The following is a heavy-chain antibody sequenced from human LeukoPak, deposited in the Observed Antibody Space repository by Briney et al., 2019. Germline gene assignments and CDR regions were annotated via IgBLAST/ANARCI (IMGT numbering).Heavy chain of an antibody. J-gene: IGHJ4*02. Sequence: GGSLRLSCAASGFSFSTYEMNWVRQAPGKGLEWLSYTSKSGSTIHYADSVKGRFTISRDNAKNSLYLQMNSLRAEDTAVYYCARGGATYGVGLYFDNWGQGTLVTVSS. CDR3: ARGGATYGVGLYFDN. D-gene: IGHD1-26*01. CDR1: GFSFSTYE. CDR2: TSKSGSTI. V-gene: IGHV3-48*03.